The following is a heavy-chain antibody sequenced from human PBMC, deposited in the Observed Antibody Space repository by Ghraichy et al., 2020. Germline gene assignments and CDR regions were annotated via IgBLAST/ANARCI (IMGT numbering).Heavy chain of an antibody. J-gene: IGHJ4*02. CDR1: GFTFSSYW. CDR3: AKGGRGTGDY. V-gene: IGHV3-74*01. D-gene: IGHD2-8*02. CDR2: ISSDGSST. Sequence: GGSLRLSCAASGFTFSSYWMHWVRQAPGKGLVWVSRISSDGSSTSYADSVKGRFTISRDNAKNTLYLQLNSLRADDTAVYYCAKGGRGTGDYWGQGTLVIVSS.